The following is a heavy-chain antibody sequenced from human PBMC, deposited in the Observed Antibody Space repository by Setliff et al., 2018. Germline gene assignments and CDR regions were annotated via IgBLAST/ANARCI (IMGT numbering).Heavy chain of an antibody. J-gene: IGHJ3*02. Sequence: SETLSLTCTVSGGSIISHYWNWIRQTPGKGLEWIGYIYYSGTTNYNPSLKSRVTISVDTSKNHFSLRLSSVTAADTAIYYCARGKLRLGQLSLFYGFDIWGQGTMVTVSS. V-gene: IGHV4-59*11. D-gene: IGHD3-16*02. CDR2: IYYSGTT. CDR1: GGSIISHY. CDR3: ARGKLRLGQLSLFYGFDI.